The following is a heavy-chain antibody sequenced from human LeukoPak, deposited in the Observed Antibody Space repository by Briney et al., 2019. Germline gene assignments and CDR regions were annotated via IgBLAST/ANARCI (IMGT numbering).Heavy chain of an antibody. V-gene: IGHV4-30-2*01. CDR2: IYHSGST. D-gene: IGHD3-3*01. CDR3: ARDVKGVVIIKIYYYMDV. Sequence: SETLSLTCTVSGGSISSGGYYWSWIRQPPGKGLEWIGNIYHSGSTYYNPSLKSRVTISVDRSKNQFSLKLSSVTAADTAVYYCARDVKGVVIIKIYYYMDVWGKGTTVTVSS. J-gene: IGHJ6*03. CDR1: GGSISSGGYY.